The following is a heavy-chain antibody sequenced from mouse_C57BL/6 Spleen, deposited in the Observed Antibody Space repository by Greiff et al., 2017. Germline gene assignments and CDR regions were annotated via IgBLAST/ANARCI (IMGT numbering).Heavy chain of an antibody. J-gene: IGHJ4*01. V-gene: IGHV1-66*01. CDR1: GYSFTSYY. CDR3: ARGPYYYGGDYAMDY. D-gene: IGHD1-1*01. CDR2: IYPGSGNT. Sequence: VQLQQSGPELVKPGASVKISCKASGYSFTSYYIHWVKQRPGQGLEWIGWIYPGSGNTKYNEKFKGKATLTADTSSSTAYMQLSSLTSEDSAVYYCARGPYYYGGDYAMDYWGQGTSVTVSS.